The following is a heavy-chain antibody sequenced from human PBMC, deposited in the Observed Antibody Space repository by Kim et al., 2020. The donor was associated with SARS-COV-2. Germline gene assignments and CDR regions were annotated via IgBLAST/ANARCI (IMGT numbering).Heavy chain of an antibody. CDR1: GFTFSDHY. V-gene: IGHV3-11*05. CDR2: ITNSGSYT. J-gene: IGHJ4*02. D-gene: IGHD2-8*02. CDR3: ARVVGSTGYYFDY. Sequence: GGSLRLSCRASGFTFSDHYMSWIRQAPGKGLEWVSYITNSGSYTNYADSVKGRFTISKDNAKNSMYLQMNNLRAEDTALYYCARVVGSTGYYFDYWGQGTLVTVSS.